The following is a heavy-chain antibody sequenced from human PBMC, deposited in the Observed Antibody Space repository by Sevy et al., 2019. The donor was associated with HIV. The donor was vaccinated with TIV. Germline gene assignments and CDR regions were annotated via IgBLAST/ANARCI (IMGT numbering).Heavy chain of an antibody. D-gene: IGHD3-3*01. CDR1: GGSVSSGSYH. Sequence: SETLSLTCTVSGGSVSSGSYHWSWIRQPPGKGLEWIGYIYYSGSTNYNPSLKSRVTISVDTSKNQFSLKLSAVTAADTAVYYCARALVDFWSGYYTFYYYYYGMDVWGQGTTVTVSS. J-gene: IGHJ6*02. CDR3: ARALVDFWSGYYTFYYYYYGMDV. CDR2: IYYSGST. V-gene: IGHV4-61*01.